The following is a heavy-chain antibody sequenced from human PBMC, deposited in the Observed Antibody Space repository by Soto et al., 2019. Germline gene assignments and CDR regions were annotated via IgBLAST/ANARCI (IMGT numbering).Heavy chain of an antibody. Sequence: SVKVSCKASGGTFSSYAISWVRQAPGQGLEWMGGIIPIFGTANYAQKFQGRVTITADESTSTAYMELSSLRSEDTAVYYCAKNRELTEQLLVPGERLRVVDYYYYYGMDVWGQGTAVTVSS. CDR2: IIPIFGTA. J-gene: IGHJ6*02. V-gene: IGHV1-69*13. D-gene: IGHD6-19*01. CDR3: AKNRELTEQLLVPGERLRVVDYYYYYGMDV. CDR1: GGTFSSYA.